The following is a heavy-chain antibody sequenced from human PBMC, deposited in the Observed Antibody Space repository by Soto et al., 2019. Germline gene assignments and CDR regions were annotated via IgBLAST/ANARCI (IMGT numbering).Heavy chain of an antibody. D-gene: IGHD2-8*01. CDR1: GYTFTSYG. J-gene: IGHJ6*02. CDR3: ARGGKYWTHGVCSFYGMDV. Sequence: QVQLVQSGAEVKKPGASVKVSCKASGYTFTSYGISWVRQAPGQGLEWMGWISAYNGNTNYAQKFQGRVTMTTDTXTSTADMERRSPRSDDTAVYYCARGGKYWTHGVCSFYGMDVWGQGTTVTVSS. V-gene: IGHV1-18*01. CDR2: ISAYNGNT.